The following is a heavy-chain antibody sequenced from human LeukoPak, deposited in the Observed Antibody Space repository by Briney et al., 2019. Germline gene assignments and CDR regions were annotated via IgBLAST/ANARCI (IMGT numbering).Heavy chain of an antibody. CDR2: IYSSRGT. J-gene: IGHJ4*02. CDR3: ARSGCDY. Sequence: GGSLRLSCAASGFTDSSNYMSWLRQAPGKGLEWVSIIYSSRGTNYADSVKGRFTISRDNAKNSLYLQMNSLRAEDTAVYYCARSGCDYWGQGTLVTVSS. CDR1: GFTDSSNY. V-gene: IGHV3-66*01. D-gene: IGHD3-10*01.